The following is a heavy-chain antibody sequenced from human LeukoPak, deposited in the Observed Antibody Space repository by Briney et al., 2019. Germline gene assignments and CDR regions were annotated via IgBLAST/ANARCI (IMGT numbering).Heavy chain of an antibody. CDR2: INASGGST. CDR3: AKDQRPYYYDSSGYSYAFDI. Sequence: GGSLRLSCAASGFTFSSYAMSWVRQAPGKGLEWVSAINASGGSTNYADSVKGRFTISRDNSKNTLYLQMNSLRAEDTAVYYCAKDQRPYYYDSSGYSYAFDIWGQGTMVTVSS. CDR1: GFTFSSYA. D-gene: IGHD3-22*01. V-gene: IGHV3-23*01. J-gene: IGHJ3*02.